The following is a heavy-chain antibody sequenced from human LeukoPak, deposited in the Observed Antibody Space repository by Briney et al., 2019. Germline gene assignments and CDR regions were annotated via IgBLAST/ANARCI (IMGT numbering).Heavy chain of an antibody. CDR3: ARRLSTIAISAANDY. CDR1: GYSFSSYW. Sequence: GESLKISCKGSGYSFSSYWIAWVRQMPEKGLEWMGIIHPGNSETTYNPSFKGHVTMSADKSISTAYLQWSSLEDTDTAKYYCARRLSTIAISAANDYWGQGTLVTVSS. D-gene: IGHD6-13*01. J-gene: IGHJ4*02. CDR2: IHPGNSET. V-gene: IGHV5-51*01.